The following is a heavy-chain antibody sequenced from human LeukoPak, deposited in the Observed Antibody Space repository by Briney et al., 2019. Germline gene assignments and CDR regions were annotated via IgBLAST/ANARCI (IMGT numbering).Heavy chain of an antibody. D-gene: IGHD4-17*01. CDR2: IYYSGST. Sequence: SSETLSLTCTVSGGSISSYYWSWIRQPPGKGLEWIGYIYYSGSTNYNPSLKSRVTISVDTSKNQFSLKLSSVTAADTAVYYCARQHGGRYGDYLDYWGQGTLVTVSS. CDR3: ARQHGGRYGDYLDY. V-gene: IGHV4-59*08. CDR1: GGSISSYY. J-gene: IGHJ4*02.